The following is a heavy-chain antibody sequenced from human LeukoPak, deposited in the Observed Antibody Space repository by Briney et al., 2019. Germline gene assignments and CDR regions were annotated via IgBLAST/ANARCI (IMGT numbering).Heavy chain of an antibody. J-gene: IGHJ6*04. V-gene: IGHV1-46*01. Sequence: ASVKVSFKASGYTFTIYYMHWVRQAPGQGVEWMGVINPSGGSTSYTQKFQGRVTMTRDTATSTVYMELSSLRSEDTAAYYCARDFLVRGVISYYYYYYGMDVWGKGTTVTVSS. CDR2: INPSGGST. D-gene: IGHD3-10*01. CDR3: ARDFLVRGVISYYYYYYGMDV. CDR1: GYTFTIYY.